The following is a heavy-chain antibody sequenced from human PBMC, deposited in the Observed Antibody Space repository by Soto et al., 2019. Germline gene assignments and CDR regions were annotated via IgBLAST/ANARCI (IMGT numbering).Heavy chain of an antibody. Sequence: QITLKESGPTLVKPTQTLTLTCTFSGFSLSSNGVSVGWIRQPPGKALEWLALISWTDDRSYSPSLKSRLTITKDTSKNQVVLTMTNMDPVDTATYYCAHRLHTWIDFDWLSGAWFDHWGQGTLVTAYS. V-gene: IGHV2-5*01. J-gene: IGHJ5*02. CDR2: ISWTDDR. D-gene: IGHD3-9*01. CDR3: AHRLHTWIDFDWLSGAWFDH. CDR1: GFSLSSNGVS.